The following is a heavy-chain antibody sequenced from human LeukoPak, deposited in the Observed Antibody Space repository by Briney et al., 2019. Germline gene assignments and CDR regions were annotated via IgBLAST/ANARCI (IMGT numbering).Heavy chain of an antibody. Sequence: SETLSLTCTVSGGSISSGDYYWSWIRQPPGKGLEWIGYIYYSGSTYYNLSLKSRVTISVDTSENQFSLKLSSVTAADTAVYYCARGVLVDTAMVMYWYFDLWGRGTLVTVSS. CDR2: IYYSGST. V-gene: IGHV4-30-4*01. CDR3: ARGVLVDTAMVMYWYFDL. CDR1: GGSISSGDYY. J-gene: IGHJ2*01. D-gene: IGHD5-18*01.